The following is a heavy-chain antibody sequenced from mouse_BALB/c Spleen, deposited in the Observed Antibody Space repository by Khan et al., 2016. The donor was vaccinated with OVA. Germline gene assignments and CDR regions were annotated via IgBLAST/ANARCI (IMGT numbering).Heavy chain of an antibody. CDR3: VSVYDFLVY. Sequence: VQLKESGPDLVKPGASVNISCKASGYSFTHYYMHWVKQSPGKSLEWIGRVNPYNGGPSYNQNFKGKALLTVDNSSTTAYMELHSLTSEDSAVYRCVSVYDFLVYWGQGTLVTVSA. V-gene: IGHV1-43*01. CDR2: VNPYNGGP. D-gene: IGHD2-14*01. CDR1: GYSFTHYY. J-gene: IGHJ3*01.